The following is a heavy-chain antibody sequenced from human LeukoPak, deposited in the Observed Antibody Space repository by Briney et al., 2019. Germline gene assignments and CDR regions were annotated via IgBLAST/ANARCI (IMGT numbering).Heavy chain of an antibody. CDR2: IYSGGNT. CDR1: GFTVSNNY. V-gene: IGHV3-66*01. Sequence: GGSLTLSCAASGFTVSNNYMSWVRQAPGKGLEWVSIIYSGGNTYYADSLKGRFSISRDNSKNTLYLQMNSVRAEDTAVYYCMTVSSRRFDYWGQGTLVTVSS. CDR3: MTVSSRRFDY. J-gene: IGHJ4*02.